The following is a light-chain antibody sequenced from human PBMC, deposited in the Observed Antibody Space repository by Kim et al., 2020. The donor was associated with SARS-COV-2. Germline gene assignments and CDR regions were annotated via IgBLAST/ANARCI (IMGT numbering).Light chain of an antibody. V-gene: IGLV2-8*01. Sequence: QYALTQPPSASGSPGQSVTISCTASSSDIGASNHVAWYQQNPGKAPKLMIYGVSGRPSGVPDRFSGSKSGNTASLTVSGLQAEDEADYYCSSYAGSNILIFGGGTKVTVL. CDR3: SSYAGSNILI. J-gene: IGLJ2*01. CDR2: GVS. CDR1: SSDIGASNH.